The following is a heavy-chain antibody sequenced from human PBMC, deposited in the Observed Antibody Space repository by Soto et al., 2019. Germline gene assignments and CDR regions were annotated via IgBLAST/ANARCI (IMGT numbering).Heavy chain of an antibody. J-gene: IGHJ5*02. Sequence: SETLSLTCAVYGGSFSGYYWSWIRQPPGKGLEWIGEINHSGSTNYNPSLKSRVTISVDTSKNQFSLKLSSVTAADTAVYYCARSRSATRGGWFDPWGQGTLVTVSS. CDR3: ARSRSATRGGWFDP. CDR1: GGSFSGYY. CDR2: INHSGST. V-gene: IGHV4-34*01. D-gene: IGHD5-12*01.